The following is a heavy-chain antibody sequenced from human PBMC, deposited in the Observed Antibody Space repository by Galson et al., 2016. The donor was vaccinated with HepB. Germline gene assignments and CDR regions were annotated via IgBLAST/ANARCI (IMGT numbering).Heavy chain of an antibody. Sequence: SLRLSCAASGMTFSDSYMSWIRQPPGRGLEGVAYISSAPATISYADSVRGRFTISRDNRRSLLFLEMNSLRAEDTALYYCANDQQPRGFDYWGQGTLVTVSS. V-gene: IGHV3-11*01. J-gene: IGHJ4*02. CDR2: ISSAPATI. CDR3: ANDQQPRGFDY. CDR1: GMTFSDSY. D-gene: IGHD6-13*01.